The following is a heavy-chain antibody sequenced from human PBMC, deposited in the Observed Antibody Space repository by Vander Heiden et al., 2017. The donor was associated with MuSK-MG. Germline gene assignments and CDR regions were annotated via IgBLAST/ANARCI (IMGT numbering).Heavy chain of an antibody. CDR1: GSTFSGYS. Sequence: VQLVESGGGLVKPGGSLSPSWQASGSTFSGYSMNWVRQAPGKGREWVSSISSSSSYIYYADSVKGRFTISRDNAKNSLYLQMNSLRAEDTAVYYCARGTYYDYVWGSSDYWGQGTLVTVSS. CDR2: ISSSSSYI. V-gene: IGHV3-21*01. D-gene: IGHD3-16*01. CDR3: ARGTYYDYVWGSSDY. J-gene: IGHJ4*02.